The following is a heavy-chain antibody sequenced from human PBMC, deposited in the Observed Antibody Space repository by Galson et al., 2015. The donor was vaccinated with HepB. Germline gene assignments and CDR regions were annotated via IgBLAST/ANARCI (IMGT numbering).Heavy chain of an antibody. CDR3: ARVERYYYDSKDDAFDI. CDR1: GDSVSSNSAA. D-gene: IGHD3-22*01. CDR2: TYYRSKWYN. J-gene: IGHJ3*02. V-gene: IGHV6-1*01. Sequence: CAISGDSVSSNSAAWNWIRQSPSRGLEWLGRTYYRSKWYNDYAVSVKSRITINPDTSKNQFSLQLNSVTPEDTAVYYCARVERYYYDSKDDAFDIWGQGTMVTVSS.